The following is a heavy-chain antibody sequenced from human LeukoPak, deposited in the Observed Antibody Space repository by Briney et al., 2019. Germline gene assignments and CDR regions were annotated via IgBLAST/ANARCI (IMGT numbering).Heavy chain of an antibody. CDR2: INPSGGST. J-gene: IGHJ5*02. V-gene: IGHV1-46*01. D-gene: IGHD1/OR15-1a*01. Sequence: ASVKVSCKASGYTFTSYYMHWVRQAPGQGLEWMGIINPSGGSTSYAQKLQGRVTMTRDTSTSTVYMELSSLRSEDTAVYYCARENNTGEDWFDPWGQGTLVTVSS. CDR1: GYTFTSYY. CDR3: ARENNTGEDWFDP.